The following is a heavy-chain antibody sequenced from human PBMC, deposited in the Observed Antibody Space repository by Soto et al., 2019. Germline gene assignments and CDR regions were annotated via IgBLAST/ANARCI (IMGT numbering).Heavy chain of an antibody. Sequence: EVQLLVSGGGLVQPRGSLSISCAASGFSFSEYAMSWVRQAPGNGLEWVSSISSSGGTTSYTDSVKGRFTISRDNSKNTLFLHMNGLRAEDTAIYYCTKDPKKSITHDYWGLGTLVTVSP. CDR2: ISSSGGTT. CDR1: GFSFSEYA. CDR3: TKDPKKSITHDY. J-gene: IGHJ4*02. D-gene: IGHD2-21*01. V-gene: IGHV3-23*01.